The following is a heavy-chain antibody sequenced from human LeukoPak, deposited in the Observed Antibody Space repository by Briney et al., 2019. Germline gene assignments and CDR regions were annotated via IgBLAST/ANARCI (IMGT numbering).Heavy chain of an antibody. V-gene: IGHV3-53*05. Sequence: RPGGSLRLSCAASGFTVSSNYMSWVRQAPGKGLEWVSVIYSGGSTYYADSVKGRFTISRDNSKNTLYLQMNSLRAEDTAVYYCARDSPMCSSISCLSYYYNYYMDVWGKGTTVTVSS. CDR2: IYSGGST. D-gene: IGHD2-2*01. J-gene: IGHJ6*03. CDR3: ARDSPMCSSISCLSYYYNYYMDV. CDR1: GFTVSSNY.